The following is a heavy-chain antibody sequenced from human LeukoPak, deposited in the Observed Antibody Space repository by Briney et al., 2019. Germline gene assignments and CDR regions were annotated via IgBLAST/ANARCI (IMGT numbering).Heavy chain of an antibody. V-gene: IGHV1-69*13. Sequence: ASVKVSCKASGGTFSSYAISWVRQAPGQGLEWMGGIIPIFGTANYAQKFQGRVTITADESTSTAYMELSSLRSEDTAVYYCASITGTGRVYFDYWGQGTLVTVSS. D-gene: IGHD1-1*01. CDR3: ASITGTGRVYFDY. J-gene: IGHJ4*02. CDR1: GGTFSSYA. CDR2: IIPIFGTA.